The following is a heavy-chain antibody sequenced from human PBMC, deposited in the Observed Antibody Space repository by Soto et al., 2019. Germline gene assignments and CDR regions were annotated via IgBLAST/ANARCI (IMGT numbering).Heavy chain of an antibody. V-gene: IGHV4-31*03. D-gene: IGHD3-3*01. J-gene: IGHJ5*02. Sequence: SVTLSLTCTVSGGSISSGGYYWSWIRQHPGKGLEWIGYIYYSGSTHYNPSLKSRVTISVDTSKNQFSLKLSSVTAADTAVYYCARDTPEYYDFWSGANWFDPWGQGTLVTVSS. CDR2: IYYSGST. CDR1: GGSISSGGYY. CDR3: ARDTPEYYDFWSGANWFDP.